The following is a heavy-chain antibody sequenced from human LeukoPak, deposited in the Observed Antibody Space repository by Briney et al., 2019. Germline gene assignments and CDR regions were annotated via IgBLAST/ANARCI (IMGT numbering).Heavy chain of an antibody. CDR1: GGTFSSYA. V-gene: IGHV1-69*13. D-gene: IGHD6-6*01. CDR2: IIPIFGTA. J-gene: IGHJ6*02. Sequence: ASVKVSCKASGGTFSSYAISWVRQAPGQGLEWMGGIIPIFGTANYAQKFQGRVTITADESTSTAYMELSRLRSDDTAVYYCAITSAPYYYYGMDVWGQGTTVTVSS. CDR3: AITSAPYYYYGMDV.